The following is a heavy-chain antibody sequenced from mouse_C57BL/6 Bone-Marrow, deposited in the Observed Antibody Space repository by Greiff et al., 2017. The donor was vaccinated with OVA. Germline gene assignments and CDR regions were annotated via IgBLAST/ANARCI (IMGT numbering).Heavy chain of an antibody. CDR2: IYPRSGNT. D-gene: IGHD2-3*01. CDR3: ARREGYDCYPHWYFDV. Sequence: VQLQQSGAELARPGASVKLSCKASGYTFTSYGISWVKQRTGQGLGWIGEIYPRSGNTYYNEKFKGKATLTADKSSSTAYMELRSLTSEDSAVYFCARREGYDCYPHWYFDVWGTGTTVTVSS. V-gene: IGHV1-81*01. J-gene: IGHJ1*03. CDR1: GYTFTSYG.